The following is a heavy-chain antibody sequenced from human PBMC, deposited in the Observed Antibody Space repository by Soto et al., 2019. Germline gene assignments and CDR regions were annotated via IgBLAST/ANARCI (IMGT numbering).Heavy chain of an antibody. D-gene: IGHD2-15*01. V-gene: IGHV3-53*02. Sequence: EVQLVETGGGLIQPGGSLRLSCAASGFTVSSNDMSWVRQAPGKGLEWVSVFYSGGSTYYADSVKGRFTISRDNSKNTLYLQMNNLRAEYTAVFYCARVLCSGGNCYFDYWGQGTLVTVSS. CDR2: FYSGGST. CDR1: GFTVSSND. CDR3: ARVLCSGGNCYFDY. J-gene: IGHJ4*02.